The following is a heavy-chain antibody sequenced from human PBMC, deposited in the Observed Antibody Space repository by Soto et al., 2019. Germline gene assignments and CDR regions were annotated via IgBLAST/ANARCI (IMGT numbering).Heavy chain of an antibody. CDR3: ARDAAAGTYLLDY. D-gene: IGHD6-13*01. CDR1: GGTFSSYS. J-gene: IGHJ4*02. Sequence: GASVKVSCNASGGTFSSYSISWVRQAPGQGLEWMGGIIPIFGTANYAQKFQGRVTITADESTSTAYMELSSLRSEDTAVYYCARDAAAGTYLLDYWGQGTLVTVSS. V-gene: IGHV1-69*13. CDR2: IIPIFGTA.